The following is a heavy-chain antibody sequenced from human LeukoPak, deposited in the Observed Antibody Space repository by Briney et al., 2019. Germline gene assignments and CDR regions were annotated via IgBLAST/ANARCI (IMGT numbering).Heavy chain of an antibody. CDR2: ISGSGGRT. D-gene: IGHD3-22*01. Sequence: PGGSLRLSCAASGFTFSSYAMSWVRQAPGKGLEWVSFISGSGGRTYYADSVKGRFTISRDNSKNTLYLQMNSLRAEDTAVYYCAKTYYYDSSGSHYFDYWGQGTLVTVSS. CDR1: GFTFSSYA. J-gene: IGHJ4*02. CDR3: AKTYYYDSSGSHYFDY. V-gene: IGHV3-23*01.